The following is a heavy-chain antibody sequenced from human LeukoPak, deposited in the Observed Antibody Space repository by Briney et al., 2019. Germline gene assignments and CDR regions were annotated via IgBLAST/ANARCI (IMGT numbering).Heavy chain of an antibody. CDR1: GGSISSYY. CDR2: IYYSGST. J-gene: IGHJ6*03. CDR3: ARSGYQLFSYYYYYMDV. D-gene: IGHD2-2*01. V-gene: IGHV4-59*01. Sequence: PSETLSLTCTVSGGSISSYYWSWIRQPPGKGLEWIGYIYYSGSTNYNSSLKSRVTISVDTSKNQFSLKLSSVTAADTAVYYCARSGYQLFSYYYYYMDVWGKGTTVTVSS.